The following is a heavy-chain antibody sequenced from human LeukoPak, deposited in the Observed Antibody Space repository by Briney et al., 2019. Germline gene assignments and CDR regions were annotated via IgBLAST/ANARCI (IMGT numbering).Heavy chain of an antibody. J-gene: IGHJ4*02. Sequence: GVSLRLPCATSGFTFSDYTMIWVRQAPATGLEGVSSISNSSSNIYYAHSVKGRFTISRDNAKNSLYLQMNSLRAEDTAVYYCASLVVATSRFDYWSQGALVTVSS. CDR2: ISNSSSNI. D-gene: IGHD2-15*01. CDR3: ASLVVATSRFDY. V-gene: IGHV3-21*01. CDR1: GFTFSDYT.